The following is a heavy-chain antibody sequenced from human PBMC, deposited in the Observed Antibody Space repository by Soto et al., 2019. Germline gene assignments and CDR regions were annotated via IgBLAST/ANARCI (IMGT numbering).Heavy chain of an antibody. D-gene: IGHD2-2*01. J-gene: IGHJ5*02. CDR2: IYYSGST. CDR3: AALYCSSTSCYSGWFVP. CDR1: GGSISSYY. Sequence: SETLSLTCTVSGGSISSYYWSWIRQPPGKGLEWIGYIYYSGSTNYNPSLKSRVTISVDTSKNQFSLKLSSVTAADTAVYYCAALYCSSTSCYSGWFVPWGQGTLVTVSS. V-gene: IGHV4-59*01.